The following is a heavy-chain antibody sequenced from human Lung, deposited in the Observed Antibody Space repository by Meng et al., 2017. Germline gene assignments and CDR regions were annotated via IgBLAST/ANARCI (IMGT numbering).Heavy chain of an antibody. CDR1: GYNFPDYY. J-gene: IGHJ4*02. D-gene: IGHD6-25*01. V-gene: IGHV1-2*06. CDR3: ARDEDISAAGKLFGDY. CDR2: INPKRGDT. Sequence: ASVKVSCKPSGYNFPDYYIHWVRRAPGQGLEGMGRINPKRGDTHYAQKFQARVTMTGDTSISTAYMELSGLRSDDTAMYYCARDEDISAAGKLFGDYWGQGTLVTVSS.